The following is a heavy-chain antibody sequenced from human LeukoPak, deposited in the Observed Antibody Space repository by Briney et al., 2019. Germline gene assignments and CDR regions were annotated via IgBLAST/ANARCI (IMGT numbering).Heavy chain of an antibody. Sequence: GGSLRLSCAASGFTFSSYWVHWVRQAPGKGLVCVSPINSDGGSTCYADSVKGRFTISRDNAKNTLYLQMSSLRAEDTAVYYCARVGGSNAFDICGEGTMVIVSS. J-gene: IGHJ3*02. CDR2: INSDGGST. CDR1: GFTFSSYW. V-gene: IGHV3-74*01. CDR3: ARVGGSNAFDI. D-gene: IGHD1-26*01.